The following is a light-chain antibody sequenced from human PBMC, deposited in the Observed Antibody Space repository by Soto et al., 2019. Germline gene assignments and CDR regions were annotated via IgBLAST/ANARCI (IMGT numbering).Light chain of an antibody. Sequence: IVGTEAPLAGPVSSGERASNYYRYSQSLLHSNGYNYLDWYLQKPGQSPQLLIYLGSNRSSGVPDGFSGSGSGTDFTLNISRVEAEDVGVYYCMQSLQTPITFGQGTGLEIK. CDR2: LGS. CDR3: MQSLQTPIT. J-gene: IGKJ5*01. V-gene: IGKV2-28*01. CDR1: QSLLHSNGYNY.